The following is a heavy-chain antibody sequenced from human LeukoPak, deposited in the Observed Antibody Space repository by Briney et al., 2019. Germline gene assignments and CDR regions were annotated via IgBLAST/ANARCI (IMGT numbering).Heavy chain of an antibody. V-gene: IGHV4-61*01. CDR2: IYYSGST. Sequence: PSETLSLTCTVSGGSVSSGTYYWSWIRQSPGKGLEWIGYIYYSGSTNYNPSLKSRVTISVDTSNNQFSLKLTSVTAADTAVYYCARVSSDWYEDYWGQGTLVTVSS. D-gene: IGHD1-1*01. CDR3: ARVSSDWYEDY. CDR1: GGSVSSGTYY. J-gene: IGHJ4*02.